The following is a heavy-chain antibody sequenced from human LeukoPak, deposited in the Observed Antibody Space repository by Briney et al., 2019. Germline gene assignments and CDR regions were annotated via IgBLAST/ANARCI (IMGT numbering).Heavy chain of an antibody. V-gene: IGHV3-23*01. CDR1: GFTFSSYA. Sequence: PGGSLRVSCAASGFTFSSYAMTWVRQAPGKGLEWISAISGSAYSTSYADSVKGRFTISRDNSKNTLYLQMNSLRAEDTAIYYCARNTSGFKLGDAFDIWGQGTMVTVSS. D-gene: IGHD3-22*01. CDR2: ISGSAYST. CDR3: ARNTSGFKLGDAFDI. J-gene: IGHJ3*02.